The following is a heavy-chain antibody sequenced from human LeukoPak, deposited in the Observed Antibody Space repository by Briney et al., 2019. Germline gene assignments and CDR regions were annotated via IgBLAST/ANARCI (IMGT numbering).Heavy chain of an antibody. Sequence: GGSLRLSCAASGFTFSSYSMNWVRQAPGKGLEWVSSISSSSSYIYYADSVKGRFTISRDNAKNSLYLQMNSLRAEDTAVYYCAKLGRGVIPDAYGMDVWGQGTTVTVSS. CDR2: ISSSSSYI. J-gene: IGHJ6*02. V-gene: IGHV3-21*04. CDR1: GFTFSSYS. D-gene: IGHD3-10*01. CDR3: AKLGRGVIPDAYGMDV.